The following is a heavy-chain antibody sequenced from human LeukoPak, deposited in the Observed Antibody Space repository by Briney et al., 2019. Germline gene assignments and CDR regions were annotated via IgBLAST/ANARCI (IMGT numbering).Heavy chain of an antibody. Sequence: GGSLRLSCEASGFSFDDFGMAWVRQAPGKGLEWVSGVNWNGDNTGYADSVKGRFTISRDNGKNSLYLQMNSLSADDTALYYCTRLDNPNYYSYYMDVWGKGTTVTVSS. J-gene: IGHJ6*03. D-gene: IGHD1-1*01. V-gene: IGHV3-20*04. CDR2: VNWNGDNT. CDR3: TRLDNPNYYSYYMDV. CDR1: GFSFDDFG.